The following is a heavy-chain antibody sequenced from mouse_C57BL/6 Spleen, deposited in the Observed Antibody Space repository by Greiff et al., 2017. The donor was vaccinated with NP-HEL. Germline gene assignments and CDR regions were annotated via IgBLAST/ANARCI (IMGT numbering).Heavy chain of an antibody. CDR1: GYTFTSYW. CDR3: ARAAQATNYFDY. D-gene: IGHD3-2*02. Sequence: QVQLQQPGAELVRPGTSVKLSCKASGYTFTSYWMHWVKQRPGQGLEWIGVIDPSDSYTNYNQKFKGKATLTVDTSSSTAYMQLSSLTSEDSAVYYCARAAQATNYFDYWGQGTTLTVSS. V-gene: IGHV1-59*01. CDR2: IDPSDSYT. J-gene: IGHJ2*01.